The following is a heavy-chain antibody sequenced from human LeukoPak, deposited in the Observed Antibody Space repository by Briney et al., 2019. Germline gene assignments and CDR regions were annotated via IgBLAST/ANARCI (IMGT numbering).Heavy chain of an antibody. CDR2: INSDGSSI. CDR1: GFTFSSYW. Sequence: SGGSLRLSCAASGFTFSSYWMHWVRQAPGKGLVWVSRINSDGSSISYADSVKGRFTISRDNAKNTLSLQMNRLRADDTAVYYCARGYSGTYRIDYWGQGTLVTASS. D-gene: IGHD1-26*01. V-gene: IGHV3-74*01. CDR3: ARGYSGTYRIDY. J-gene: IGHJ4*02.